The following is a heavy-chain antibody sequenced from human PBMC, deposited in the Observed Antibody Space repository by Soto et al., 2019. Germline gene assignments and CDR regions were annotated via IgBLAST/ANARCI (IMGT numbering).Heavy chain of an antibody. D-gene: IGHD3-22*01. CDR2: INAGNGNT. CDR3: ARVIFEYYYDSSGYYNWFDP. Sequence: RASVKVSCKASGYTFTSYAMHWVRQAPGQRLEWMGWINAGNGNTKYSQKFQGRVTITRDTSASTAYMELSSLRSEDTAVYYCARVIFEYYYDSSGYYNWFDPWGQGTLVTVSS. V-gene: IGHV1-3*01. CDR1: GYTFTSYA. J-gene: IGHJ5*02.